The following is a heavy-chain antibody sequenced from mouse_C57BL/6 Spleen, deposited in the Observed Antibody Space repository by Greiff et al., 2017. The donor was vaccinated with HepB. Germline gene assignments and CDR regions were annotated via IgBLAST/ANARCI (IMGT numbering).Heavy chain of an antibody. Sequence: EVKLMESGGGLVKPGGSLKLSCAASGFTFGDYGMHWVRQAPEKGLEWVAYISSGSSTIYYADTVKGRFTISRDNAKNTLFLQMTSLRSEDTAMYYCAKLIRWGQGTLVTVSA. D-gene: IGHD1-1*01. V-gene: IGHV5-17*01. CDR2: ISSGSSTI. CDR1: GFTFGDYG. J-gene: IGHJ3*02. CDR3: AKLIR.